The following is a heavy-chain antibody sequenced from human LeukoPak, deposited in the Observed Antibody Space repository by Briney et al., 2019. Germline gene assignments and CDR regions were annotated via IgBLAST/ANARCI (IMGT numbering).Heavy chain of an antibody. J-gene: IGHJ3*02. Sequence: GASVKVSCKASGYTFTSYAMHWVRQAPGQRLEWMGWSNAGNGNTKYSQEFQGRVTITADKSTSTAYMELSSLRSEDTAVYYCATELELRMSGAFDIWGQGTMVTVSS. D-gene: IGHD1-7*01. CDR1: GYTFTSYA. CDR2: SNAGNGNT. CDR3: ATELELRMSGAFDI. V-gene: IGHV1-3*02.